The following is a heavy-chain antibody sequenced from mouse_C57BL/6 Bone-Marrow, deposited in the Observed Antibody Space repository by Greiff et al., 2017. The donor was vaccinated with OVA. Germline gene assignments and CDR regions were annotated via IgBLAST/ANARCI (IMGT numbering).Heavy chain of an antibody. CDR1: GYTFTSYG. CDR3: ARPFTTVVEDYAMDY. J-gene: IGHJ4*01. D-gene: IGHD1-1*01. Sequence: VKLMESGAELARPGASVKLSCKASGYTFTSYGISWVKQRTGQGLEWIGEIYPRSGNTYYNEKFKGKATLTADKSSSTAYMELRSLTSEDSAVYFCARPFTTVVEDYAMDYWGQGTSVTVSS. CDR2: IYPRSGNT. V-gene: IGHV1-81*01.